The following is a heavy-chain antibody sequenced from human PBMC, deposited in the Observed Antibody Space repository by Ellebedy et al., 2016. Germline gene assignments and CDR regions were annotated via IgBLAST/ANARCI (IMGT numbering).Heavy chain of an antibody. CDR2: ISAYNGNT. Sequence: ASVKVSCKASGYTFTSYGISWVRQAPGQGLEWMGWISAYNGNTNYAQKFQGRVTITRDTSASTAYMELSSLRSEDTAVYYCARARYDSSGYSSKNLDYWGQGTLVTVSS. D-gene: IGHD3-22*01. CDR1: GYTFTSYG. V-gene: IGHV1-18*01. CDR3: ARARYDSSGYSSKNLDY. J-gene: IGHJ4*02.